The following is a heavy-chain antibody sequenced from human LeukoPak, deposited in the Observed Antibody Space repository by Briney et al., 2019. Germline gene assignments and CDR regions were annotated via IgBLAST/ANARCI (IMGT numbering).Heavy chain of an antibody. CDR3: ARGYCSGGRCYSGFYFDY. D-gene: IGHD2-15*01. V-gene: IGHV3-30*03. CDR1: GFTFSSYG. J-gene: IGHJ4*02. CDR2: ISYDGSNK. Sequence: PGRSLRLSCAASGFTFSSYGMHWVRQAPGKGLEWVAVISYDGSNKYYADSVKGRFTISRDNSKNTLYLQMNSLRAEDTAVYYCARGYCSGGRCYSGFYFDYWGQGTLVTVSS.